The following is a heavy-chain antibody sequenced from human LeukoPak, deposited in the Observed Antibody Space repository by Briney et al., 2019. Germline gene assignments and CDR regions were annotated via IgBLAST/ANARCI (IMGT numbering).Heavy chain of an antibody. J-gene: IGHJ4*02. D-gene: IGHD5-18*01. CDR3: ASTRGYSYGAFDY. CDR1: GGSISSSSYY. V-gene: IGHV4-39*07. CDR2: IYYSGST. Sequence: SETLSLTCTVSGGSISSSSYYWGWIRQPPGKGLEWIGSIYYSGSTYYNPSLKSRVTISVDTSKNQFSLKLSSVTAADTAVYYCASTRGYSYGAFDYWGQGTLVTVSS.